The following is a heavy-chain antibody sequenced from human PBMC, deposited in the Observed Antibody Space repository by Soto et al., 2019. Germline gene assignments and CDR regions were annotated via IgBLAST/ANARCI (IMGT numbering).Heavy chain of an antibody. CDR3: ARTVVPAAPYYYYYYGMDV. J-gene: IGHJ6*02. CDR1: GYTFTSYG. CDR2: ISAYSGNT. V-gene: IGHV1-18*04. D-gene: IGHD2-2*01. Sequence: GASVKVSCKASGYTFTSYGISWVRQAPGQGLEWMGWISAYSGNTNYAQKLQGRVTMTTDTSTSTAYMELRSLRSDDTAVYYCARTVVPAAPYYYYYYGMDVWGQGTTVTVSS.